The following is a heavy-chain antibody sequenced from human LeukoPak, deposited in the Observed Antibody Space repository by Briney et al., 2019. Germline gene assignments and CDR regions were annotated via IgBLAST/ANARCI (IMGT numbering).Heavy chain of an antibody. CDR3: ARDSRIGGGMDV. D-gene: IGHD2-15*01. CDR1: GFTSSSYA. CDR2: ISYDGSNK. J-gene: IGHJ6*02. V-gene: IGHV3-30-3*01. Sequence: GRSLRLSCAASGFTSSSYAMHWVRQAPGKGLEWVAVISYDGSNKYYADSVKGRFTISRDNSKNTLYLQMNSLRAEDTAVYYCARDSRIGGGMDVWGQGTTVTVSS.